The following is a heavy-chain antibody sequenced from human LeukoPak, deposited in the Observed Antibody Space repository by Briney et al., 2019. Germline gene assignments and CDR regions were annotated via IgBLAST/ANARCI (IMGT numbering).Heavy chain of an antibody. D-gene: IGHD1-7*01. V-gene: IGHV1-24*01. CDR1: GYTLTELS. Sequence: ASAKVSCKVSGYTLTELSLHWVGQAPGKGLEWMGGFDLEGGETIHAKKFEGRVTMTEDTSTDTAYIELSSLRSEDTAVLYCAARQLELLGLSYWGQGTLVTVSS. CDR3: AARQLELLGLSY. J-gene: IGHJ4*02. CDR2: FDLEGGET.